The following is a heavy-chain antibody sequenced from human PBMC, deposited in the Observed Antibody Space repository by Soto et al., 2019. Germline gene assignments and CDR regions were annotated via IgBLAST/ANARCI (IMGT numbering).Heavy chain of an antibody. V-gene: IGHV4-59*08. CDR2: IYYSGST. D-gene: IGHD3-16*02. CDR3: ARLSYDYIWGSYRPFYFDY. CDR1: GGSISSYY. J-gene: IGHJ4*02. Sequence: QVQLQESGPGLVKPSETLSLTCTVSGGSISSYYWSWIRQPPGKGLEWIGYIYYSGSTNYNPSLKCRVHISVDTSQNQSSLKLSSVTAADTAVYYSARLSYDYIWGSYRPFYFDYWGQGTLVTVSS.